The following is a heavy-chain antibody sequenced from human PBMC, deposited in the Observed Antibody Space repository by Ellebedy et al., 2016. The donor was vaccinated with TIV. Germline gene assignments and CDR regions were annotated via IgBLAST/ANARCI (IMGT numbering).Heavy chain of an antibody. V-gene: IGHV4-34*01. Sequence: SETLSLXCAVYGGSFSGYYWSWIRQPPGKGLEWIGEINHSGSTNYNPSLKSRVTISVDTSKNQFSLKLSSVTAADTAVYYCARGYYDFWSGCYREYFQHWGQGTLVTVSS. J-gene: IGHJ1*01. D-gene: IGHD3-3*01. CDR1: GGSFSGYY. CDR2: INHSGST. CDR3: ARGYYDFWSGCYREYFQH.